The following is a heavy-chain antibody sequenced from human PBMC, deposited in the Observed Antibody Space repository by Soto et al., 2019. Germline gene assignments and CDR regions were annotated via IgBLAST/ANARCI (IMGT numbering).Heavy chain of an antibody. CDR3: ARISVASRYMDV. D-gene: IGHD6-19*01. V-gene: IGHV4-39*01. CDR1: GGSISSSSYH. CDR2: FYYSGST. J-gene: IGHJ6*03. Sequence: SETLSLTCTVSGGSISSSSYHWGWIRQSPGKGLEWIGSFYYSGSTYYSPSLRSRVTISGDTSRKQISLRLSSVTAADTAVYYCARISVASRYMDVWGKGTTVTVSS.